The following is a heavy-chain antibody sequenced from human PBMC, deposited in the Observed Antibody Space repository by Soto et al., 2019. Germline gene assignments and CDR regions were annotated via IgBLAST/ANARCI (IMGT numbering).Heavy chain of an antibody. CDR2: IYYSGST. V-gene: IGHV4-59*11. D-gene: IGHD2-2*01. J-gene: IGHJ4*02. CDR1: GGSMNSHY. CDR3: ARVAFTLCSGTSCYYFDY. Sequence: QMQLQESGPGLVKPSETLSLTCSISGGSMNSHYWGWIRQSPGKGLEWIGYIYYSGSTKYNSSLKSRVTMSVDTSKNQFSLKLSSVTAADTAVYYCARVAFTLCSGTSCYYFDYWGQGTLVTVSS.